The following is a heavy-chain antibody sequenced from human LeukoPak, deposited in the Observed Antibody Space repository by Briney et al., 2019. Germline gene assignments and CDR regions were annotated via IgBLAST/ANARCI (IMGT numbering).Heavy chain of an antibody. CDR1: GFTFSSYA. V-gene: IGHV3-23*01. Sequence: GGSLRLSCAASGFTFSSYAMSWVRQAPGKGLEWVSTMSGSGGSTYYADSVKGPSTISRDNSKNTLYLQMNTLRVEDTAVYYCATDPVNWGQDSGTFDIWGQGTMVTVSS. CDR2: MSGSGGST. CDR3: ATDPVNWGQDSGTFDI. D-gene: IGHD3-16*01. J-gene: IGHJ3*02.